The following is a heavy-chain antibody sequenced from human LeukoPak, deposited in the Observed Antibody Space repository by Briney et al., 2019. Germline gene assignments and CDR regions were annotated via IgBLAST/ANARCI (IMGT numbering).Heavy chain of an antibody. CDR3: AKDRGLEPENYFDY. Sequence: GGSLRLSCAASGFTFSSYWMHWARQSPGKGLVWVSRINPEGSTTNYADSVRGRFTISRDNAENTLYLQMNSLRAEDTAVYYCAKDRGLEPENYFDYWGQGTLVTVSS. CDR1: GFTFSSYW. J-gene: IGHJ4*02. CDR2: INPEGSTT. V-gene: IGHV3-74*01. D-gene: IGHD1-1*01.